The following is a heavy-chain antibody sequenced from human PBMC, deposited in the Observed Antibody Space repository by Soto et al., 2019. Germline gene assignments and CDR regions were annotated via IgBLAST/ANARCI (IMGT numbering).Heavy chain of an antibody. CDR2: ISWDGGST. D-gene: IGHD1-26*01. V-gene: IGHV3-43*01. J-gene: IGHJ4*02. Sequence: GGSLRLSCAASGFTFDDYTMHWVRQAPGKGLEWVSLISWDGGSTYYADSVKGRFTISRDNSKNSLYLQMNSLRTEDTALYYCAKEGPKTVLGGSYFDYWGQGTLVTVSS. CDR1: GFTFDDYT. CDR3: AKEGPKTVLGGSYFDY.